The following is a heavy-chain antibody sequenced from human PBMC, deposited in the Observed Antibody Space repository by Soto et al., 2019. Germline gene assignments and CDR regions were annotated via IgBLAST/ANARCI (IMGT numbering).Heavy chain of an antibody. CDR2: MLLVGSNK. Sequence: GGPLTLPRGASGFTLSSYAMHWLRQAPGMGLELVSVMLLVGSNKYYADAVKGRFTTSRDDSKNALYLQMNSLRAEDTAVYYCARGIAVAGRYYYYYYGMDVWGQGTMVTVSS. CDR3: ARGIAVAGRYYYYYYGMDV. J-gene: IGHJ6*02. D-gene: IGHD6-19*01. V-gene: IGHV3-30*16. CDR1: GFTLSSYA.